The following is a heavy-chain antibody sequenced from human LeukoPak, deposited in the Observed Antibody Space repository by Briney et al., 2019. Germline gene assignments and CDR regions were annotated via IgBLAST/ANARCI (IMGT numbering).Heavy chain of an antibody. J-gene: IGHJ4*02. Sequence: SVKVSCKASGCTFSTYAISWVRQAPGQGLEWMGGIIPIFGTANYAQKFQGRVTITTDESTSTAYMELSSLRSEDTAVYYCARVSGGYSGYGYFDYWGQGTLVTVSS. D-gene: IGHD5-12*01. CDR2: IIPIFGTA. CDR3: ARVSGGYSGYGYFDY. V-gene: IGHV1-69*05. CDR1: GCTFSTYA.